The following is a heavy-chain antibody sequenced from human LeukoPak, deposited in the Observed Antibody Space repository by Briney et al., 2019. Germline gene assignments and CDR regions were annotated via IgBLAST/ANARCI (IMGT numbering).Heavy chain of an antibody. CDR1: GGSIRSYY. Sequence: SETLSLTCTVSGGSIRSYYWSWIRQPAGKGLEWIGRIYSSGSTNYNPSLKSRVTMSVDTSKNQFSLKLSSVTAADTAVYYCARERSSGWSFDYWGQGTLVTVSS. CDR2: IYSSGST. D-gene: IGHD6-19*01. CDR3: ARERSSGWSFDY. V-gene: IGHV4-4*07. J-gene: IGHJ4*02.